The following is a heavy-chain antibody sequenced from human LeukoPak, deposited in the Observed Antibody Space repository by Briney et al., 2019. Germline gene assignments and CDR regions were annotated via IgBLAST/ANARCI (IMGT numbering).Heavy chain of an antibody. CDR3: AKDDAWLRFGE. Sequence: QSGGSLRLSCAASGFPFSSYAMNWVRQAPGKGLEWVSAISGSGGSTYYADSVKGRFTISRDNSKNMLYLEVISLTADDTAVYYCAKDDAWLRFGEWSQGTLVTVSS. CDR2: ISGSGGST. J-gene: IGHJ4*02. V-gene: IGHV3-23*01. D-gene: IGHD3-10*01. CDR1: GFPFSSYA.